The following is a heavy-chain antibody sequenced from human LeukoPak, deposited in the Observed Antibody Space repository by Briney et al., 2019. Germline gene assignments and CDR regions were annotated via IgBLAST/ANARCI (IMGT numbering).Heavy chain of an antibody. V-gene: IGHV1-18*01. Sequence: ASVKVSCKASGGTFSSYAISWVRQAPGQGLEWMGWISAYNGNTNYAQKLQGRVTMTTDTSTSTAYMELRSLRSDDTAVYYCASGHGAAGTLLFDYWGQGTLVTVSS. CDR1: GGTFSSYA. D-gene: IGHD6-13*01. CDR2: ISAYNGNT. CDR3: ASGHGAAGTLLFDY. J-gene: IGHJ4*02.